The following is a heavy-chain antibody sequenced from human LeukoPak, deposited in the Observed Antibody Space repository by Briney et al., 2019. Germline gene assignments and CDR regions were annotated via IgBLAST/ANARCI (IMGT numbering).Heavy chain of an antibody. V-gene: IGHV4-59*01. J-gene: IGHJ4*02. D-gene: IGHD2-2*02. CDR3: ARDLHQLLYDY. Sequence: PSETLSLTCTVSGGSISSYYWSWIRQPAGKGLEWIGYIYYSGSTNYNPSLKSRVTISVDTSKNQFSLKLSSVTAADTAVYYCARDLHQLLYDYWGQGTLVTVSS. CDR1: GGSISSYY. CDR2: IYYSGST.